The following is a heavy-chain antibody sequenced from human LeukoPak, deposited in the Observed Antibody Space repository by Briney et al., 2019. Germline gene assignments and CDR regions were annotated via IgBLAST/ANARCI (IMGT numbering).Heavy chain of an antibody. CDR2: ISAYNGNT. Sequence: ASVKVSCKASGYTFTSYGISWVRQAPGQGLEWMGWISAYNGNTNYAQKLQGRVTMTTDTSTSTAYMELRSLRSDDTAVYYCARESAYYDYVWGSYRQYYFDYWGQGTLVTVSS. D-gene: IGHD3-16*02. J-gene: IGHJ4*02. CDR1: GYTFTSYG. CDR3: ARESAYYDYVWGSYRQYYFDY. V-gene: IGHV1-18*01.